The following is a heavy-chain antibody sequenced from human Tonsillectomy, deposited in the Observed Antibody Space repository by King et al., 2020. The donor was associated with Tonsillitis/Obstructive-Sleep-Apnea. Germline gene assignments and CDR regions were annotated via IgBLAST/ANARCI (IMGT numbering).Heavy chain of an antibody. CDR2: INHSGST. CDR3: ARVGVTIFGVVKAFDI. J-gene: IGHJ3*02. D-gene: IGHD3-3*01. CDR1: GVSFSGYY. Sequence: VQLQQWGAGLLKPSETLSLTCGVYGVSFSGYYWSWIRQPPGKGLEWIGEINHSGSTNYSPSLKTRVTISIDTSKNQFSLRLSSVTAADTAVYYCARVGVTIFGVVKAFDIWGQGTMVTVSS. V-gene: IGHV4-34*01.